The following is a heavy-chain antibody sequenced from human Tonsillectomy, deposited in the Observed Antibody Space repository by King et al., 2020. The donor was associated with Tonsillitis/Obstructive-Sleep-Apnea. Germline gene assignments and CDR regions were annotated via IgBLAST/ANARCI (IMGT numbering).Heavy chain of an antibody. CDR1: GGSFSGYY. D-gene: IGHD2-2*01. CDR2: INHSGST. V-gene: IGHV4-34*02. J-gene: IGHJ4*02. CDR3: ARENIVVVPAAMGGGFDY. Sequence: VQLQQWGAGLLKPSETLSLTCAVYGGSFSGYYWSWIRQPPGKGLEWIGEINHSGSTNYNPSLKSRVTISVDTSKNQFSLKLSSVTAADTAVYYGARENIVVVPAAMGGGFDYWGQGTLVTVSS.